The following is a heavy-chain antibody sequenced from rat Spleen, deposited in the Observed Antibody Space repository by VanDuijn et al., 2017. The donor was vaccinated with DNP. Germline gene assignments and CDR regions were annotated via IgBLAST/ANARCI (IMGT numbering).Heavy chain of an antibody. CDR2: ITANSGGT. V-gene: IGHV5-7*01. CDR1: GFTFNNYD. CDR3: AKNSGYYFDY. Sequence: EVQLVESGGGLVQPGRSLKLSCAASGFTFNNYDMAWVRQAPKKGLEWVATITANSGGTYYPDSVKGRFTISRDNTKSTLYLQMNSLKSEDTATYYCAKNSGYYFDYWGQGVMVTVSS. J-gene: IGHJ2*01. D-gene: IGHD4-3*01.